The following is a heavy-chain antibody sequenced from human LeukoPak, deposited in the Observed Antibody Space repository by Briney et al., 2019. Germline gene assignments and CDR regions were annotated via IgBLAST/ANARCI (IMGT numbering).Heavy chain of an antibody. CDR3: ARDAARVLDY. V-gene: IGHV1-2*02. CDR1: EYSFNGYY. J-gene: IGHJ4*02. CDR2: INPSNGGT. Sequence: GASVKASCKASEYSFNGYYLHWVRQAPGQGLEWMAWINPSNGGTNYAQKFQGRVAVTRDSSISTAYMELSRLRSDDTAVYFCARDAARVLDYWGQGTLVTVSS. D-gene: IGHD4/OR15-4a*01.